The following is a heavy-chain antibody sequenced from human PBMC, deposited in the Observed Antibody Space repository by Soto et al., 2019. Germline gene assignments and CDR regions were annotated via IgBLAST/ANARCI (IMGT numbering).Heavy chain of an antibody. J-gene: IGHJ5*02. D-gene: IGHD6-13*01. CDR1: GYTFTSYG. Sequence: ASVKVSCKASGYTFTSYGISWVRQAPGQGLEWMGWISAYNGNTNYAQKLQGRVTMTTDTSTSTAYMELRSLRSDDTAVYYCARAGYSSSWYVPLGRIWVDPWGQGTLVTVSS. CDR2: ISAYNGNT. V-gene: IGHV1-18*04. CDR3: ARAGYSSSWYVPLGRIWVDP.